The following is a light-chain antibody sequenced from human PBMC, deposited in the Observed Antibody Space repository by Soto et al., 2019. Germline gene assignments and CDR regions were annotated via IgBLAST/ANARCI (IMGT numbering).Light chain of an antibody. CDR2: GAS. CDR1: QSVSSGY. CDR3: QQYVSSPRT. J-gene: IGKJ1*01. V-gene: IGKV3-20*01. Sequence: EMVLTQSPGTLSLSPVERATLSCRASQSVSSGYLAWYQQKPGQAPRLFINGASTRAPGIPDRFSGSGSGTDFTLTISRLEPEDFAVYYCQQYVSSPRTFGQGTKVDIK.